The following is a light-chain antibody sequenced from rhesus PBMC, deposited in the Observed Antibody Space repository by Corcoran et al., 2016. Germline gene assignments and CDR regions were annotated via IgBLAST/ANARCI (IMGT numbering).Light chain of an antibody. CDR2: DAT. J-gene: IGKJ2*01. V-gene: IGKV1-28*03. CDR1: QGISSY. Sequence: DIQMTQSPSSLSASVGDTVTITCRASQGISSYLNWFQQKPGKAPKFLIYDATSLESGVPSRFSGSGSGTDFTLTISSLQPEDFAAYYCLQHNSYPHSFGQGTKVEIK. CDR3: LQHNSYPHS.